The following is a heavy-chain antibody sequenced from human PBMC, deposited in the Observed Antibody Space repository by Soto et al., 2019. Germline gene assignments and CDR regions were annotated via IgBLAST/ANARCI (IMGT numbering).Heavy chain of an antibody. CDR3: AKDARYADYVRWFDS. J-gene: IGHJ5*01. Sequence: EVHLLESGGGLVQTGGSLRLSCTASGFTFNNYAMTWVRQAPGRGLEGVSGITASGGRTYYADSVKGRFTISRDNSKSTLYLQMNSLRADDTAVYYCAKDARYADYVRWFDSWGQGTLVTVSS. D-gene: IGHD4-17*01. CDR1: GFTFNNYA. CDR2: ITASGGRT. V-gene: IGHV3-23*01.